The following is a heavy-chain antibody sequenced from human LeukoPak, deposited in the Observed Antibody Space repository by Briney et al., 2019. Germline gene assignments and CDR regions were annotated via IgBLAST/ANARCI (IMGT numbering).Heavy chain of an antibody. CDR1: GRSFSGYY. CDR3: ARGMTTVTPNWFDP. J-gene: IGHJ5*02. Sequence: SETLSLTCAVYGRSFSGYYWSWIRQPPGKGLEWIGEINHSGSTNYNPSLKSRVTISVDTSKNQFSLKLSSVTAADTAVYYCARGMTTVTPNWFDPWGQGTLVTVSS. CDR2: INHSGST. D-gene: IGHD4-17*01. V-gene: IGHV4-34*01.